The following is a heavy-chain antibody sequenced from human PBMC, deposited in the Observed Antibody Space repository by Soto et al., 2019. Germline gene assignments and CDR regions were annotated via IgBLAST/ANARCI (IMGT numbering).Heavy chain of an antibody. J-gene: IGHJ4*02. Sequence: GGSLRLSCAASGFTFSSYAMSWVRQAPGKGLEWVSAISGSGGSTYYADSVKGRFTISRDNSKNTLYLQMNSLRAEDTAVYYCVGVTTVTDPPDYWGQGTLVTVSS. CDR2: ISGSGGST. CDR3: VGVTTVTDPPDY. V-gene: IGHV3-23*01. CDR1: GFTFSSYA. D-gene: IGHD4-17*01.